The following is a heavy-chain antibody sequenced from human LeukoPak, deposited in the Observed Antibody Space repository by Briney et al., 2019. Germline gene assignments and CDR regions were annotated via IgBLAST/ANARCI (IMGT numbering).Heavy chain of an antibody. J-gene: IGHJ4*02. CDR2: ISAYNGNT. CDR1: GYTFTSYG. D-gene: IGHD2-21*02. Sequence: ASVKVSCKASGYTFTSYGISWVRQAPGQGLEWRGWISAYNGNTNYAQKLQGRVTMTTDTSTSTAYMELRSLRSDDTAVYYCARGDVVTTSPYYFDYWGQGTLVTVSS. V-gene: IGHV1-18*01. CDR3: ARGDVVTTSPYYFDY.